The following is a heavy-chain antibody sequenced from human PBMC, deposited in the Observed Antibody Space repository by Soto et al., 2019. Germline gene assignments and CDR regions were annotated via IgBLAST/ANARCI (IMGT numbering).Heavy chain of an antibody. D-gene: IGHD1-7*01. CDR2: IIPIFGTA. CDR3: ARGRGTGTTFPHYYYYGMDV. V-gene: IGHV1-69*13. J-gene: IGHJ6*02. CDR1: GGTFSSYA. Sequence: ASVKVSCKASGGTFSSYAISWVRQAPGQGLEWMGGIIPIFGTANYAQKFQGRVTITADESTSTAYMELSSLRSEDTAVYYCARGRGTGTTFPHYYYYGMDVWGQGTTVTVSS.